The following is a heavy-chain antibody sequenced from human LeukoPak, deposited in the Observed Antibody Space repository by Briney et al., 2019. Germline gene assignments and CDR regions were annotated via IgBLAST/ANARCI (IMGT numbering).Heavy chain of an antibody. J-gene: IGHJ4*02. CDR2: ISAYNGNT. CDR1: GYTFTSYG. Sequence: GASVKVSCKASGYTFTSYGISWVRQAPGQGLEWMGWISAYNGNTNYAQKLQGRVTMTTDTSTSTAYMELRSLRSDDTAVYYCARDDYYGSSGYAFDYWGQGTLVTVSS. D-gene: IGHD3-22*01. V-gene: IGHV1-18*01. CDR3: ARDDYYGSSGYAFDY.